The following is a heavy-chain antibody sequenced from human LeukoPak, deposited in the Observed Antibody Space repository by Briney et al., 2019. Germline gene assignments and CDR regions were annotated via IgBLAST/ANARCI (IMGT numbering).Heavy chain of an antibody. CDR2: IGIAGDT. CDR3: ARGLYDILTVLDV. D-gene: IGHD3-9*01. J-gene: IGHJ6*02. CDR1: GFTFSTYD. V-gene: IGHV3-13*01. Sequence: GRSLRLSCAASGFTFSTYDMHWVRHATGKGLEWVSGIGIAGDTHYSDSVKGRFTISRENAKNSLYLQMNSLRAGDTAVYYCARGLYDILTVLDVWGQGTTVTVSS.